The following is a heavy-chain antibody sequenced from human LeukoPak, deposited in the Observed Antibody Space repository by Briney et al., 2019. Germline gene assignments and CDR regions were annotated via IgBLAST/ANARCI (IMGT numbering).Heavy chain of an antibody. Sequence: GGSLRLSCAASGFTFSSYAMSWVRQAPGKGLEWVSAISGSGGSTYYADSVKGRFTISRDNSKNTLYLQMNSLRAEDTAVYYCAKHYIAAAGTEYNWFDSWGQGTLVTVSS. V-gene: IGHV3-23*01. J-gene: IGHJ5*01. CDR2: ISGSGGST. CDR1: GFTFSSYA. CDR3: AKHYIAAAGTEYNWFDS. D-gene: IGHD6-13*01.